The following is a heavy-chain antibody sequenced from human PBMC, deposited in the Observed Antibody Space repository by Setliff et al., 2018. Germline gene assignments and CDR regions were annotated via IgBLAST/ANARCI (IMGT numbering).Heavy chain of an antibody. V-gene: IGHV1-18*01. D-gene: IGHD2-2*01. CDR1: GFTFRNYA. CDR3: SRLVRFCTRTSCQRLSGDDY. Sequence: ASVKVSCKASGFTFRNYAISWVRQAPGQGLEWMGWISAYNGDTTYTQNLQGRVTLTTDTSTTTAYMELRSLRSDDTAIYYCSRLVRFCTRTSCQRLSGDDYWGQGTLVTV. CDR2: ISAYNGDT. J-gene: IGHJ4*02.